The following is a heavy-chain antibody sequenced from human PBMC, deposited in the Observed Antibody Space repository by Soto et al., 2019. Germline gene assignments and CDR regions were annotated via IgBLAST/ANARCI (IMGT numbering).Heavy chain of an antibody. CDR1: GYTFTSYA. CDR2: INAGNGNT. D-gene: IGHD3-22*01. V-gene: IGHV1-3*01. J-gene: IGHJ3*02. CDR3: ARDFYYDSSGYRGDAFDI. Sequence: ASVKVSCKASGYTFTSYAMHWVRQAPGQRLEWMGWINAGNGNTKYSQKFQGRVTITRDTSASTAYMELSSLRSEDTAVYYCARDFYYDSSGYRGDAFDIRGQGTMVTVSS.